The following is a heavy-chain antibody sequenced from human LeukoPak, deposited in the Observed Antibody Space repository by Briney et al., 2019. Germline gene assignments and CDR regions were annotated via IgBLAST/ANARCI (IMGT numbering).Heavy chain of an antibody. CDR2: ISGSGGST. CDR3: AKGLVEYSSSPVDY. J-gene: IGHJ4*02. D-gene: IGHD6-6*01. CDR1: GFTFSSYA. Sequence: GGSLRLSCAASGFTFSSYAMSWVRQAPGKGLEWVSAISGSGGSTYYADSVNGRFTISRDNSKNTLYLQMNSLRAEDTAVYYCAKGLVEYSSSPVDYWGQGTLVTVSS. V-gene: IGHV3-23*01.